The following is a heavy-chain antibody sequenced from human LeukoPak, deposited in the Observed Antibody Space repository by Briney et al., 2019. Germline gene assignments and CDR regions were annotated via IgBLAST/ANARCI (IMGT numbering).Heavy chain of an antibody. V-gene: IGHV3-30*02. CDR1: GFTFSSYG. CDR3: AKGPSDIVVVPAPFDY. CDR2: IRYDGSNK. J-gene: IGHJ4*02. D-gene: IGHD2-2*01. Sequence: GGSLRLSCAASGFTFSSYGMHWVRQAPGKGLEWVAFIRYDGSNKYYADSVKARFTISRDISKNTLYLQVNSLRAEDTAVYYCAKGPSDIVVVPAPFDYWGQGTLVTVSS.